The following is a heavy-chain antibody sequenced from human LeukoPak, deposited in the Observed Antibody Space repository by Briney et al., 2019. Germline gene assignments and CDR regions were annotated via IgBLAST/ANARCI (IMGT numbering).Heavy chain of an antibody. CDR2: INHSGST. J-gene: IGHJ3*02. Sequence: PSETLSLTCAVYGGSFSGYYWSWIRQPPGKGLEWIGEINHSGSTNYNPSLKSRVTISVDTSKNQLSLKLSSVTAADTAVYYCARGSVWYSGSYCAVWLRAFDIWGQGTMVTVSS. V-gene: IGHV4-34*01. CDR3: ARGSVWYSGSYCAVWLRAFDI. D-gene: IGHD1-26*01. CDR1: GGSFSGYY.